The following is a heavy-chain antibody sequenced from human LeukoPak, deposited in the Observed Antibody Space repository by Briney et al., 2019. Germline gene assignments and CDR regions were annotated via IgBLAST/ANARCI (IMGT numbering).Heavy chain of an antibody. J-gene: IGHJ4*02. V-gene: IGHV3-11*01. D-gene: IGHD3-22*01. CDR3: ARVLVATIVEYYFDY. CDR2: ISSSGSTI. CDR1: GFTFSDYY. Sequence: GGSLRLSCAASGFTFSDYYMSWIRQAPGKGLEWVSYISSSGSTIYYADSVEGRFTISRDNAKNSLYLQMNSLRAEDTAVYYCARVLVATIVEYYFDYWGQGTLVTVSS.